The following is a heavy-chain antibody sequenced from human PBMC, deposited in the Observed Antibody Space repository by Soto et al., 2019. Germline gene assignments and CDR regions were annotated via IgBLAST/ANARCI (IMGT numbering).Heavy chain of an antibody. J-gene: IGHJ3*02. CDR1: GFTVSSNY. V-gene: IGHV3-53*01. D-gene: IGHD3-16*02. CDR2: IYSGGST. Sequence: GGSLRLSCAASGFTVSSNYMSWVRQAPGKGLEWVSGIYSGGSTYYADSVKGRFTISRDNSKNTLYLQMNSLRAEDTAVYYCARGGADYDYVWGSYRSDAFDIWGQGTMVTVSS. CDR3: ARGGADYDYVWGSYRSDAFDI.